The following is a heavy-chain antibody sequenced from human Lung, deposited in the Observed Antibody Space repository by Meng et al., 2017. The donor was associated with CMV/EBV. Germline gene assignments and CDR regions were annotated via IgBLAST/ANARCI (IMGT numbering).Heavy chain of an antibody. CDR2: IRSKANRYAT. V-gene: IGHV3-73*01. D-gene: IGHD2-2*01. J-gene: IGHJ6*02. CDR3: TRRGPAAMGGMDV. Sequence: GGFLRPSFAASGFTFSGSAMHWVRKASGKGLEWFGRIRSKANRYATAYVASVKGRFTISRDDSKNTAYLQMNSLKTEDTAVYYCTRRGPAAMGGMDVWGQGTTVTVSS. CDR1: GFTFSGSA.